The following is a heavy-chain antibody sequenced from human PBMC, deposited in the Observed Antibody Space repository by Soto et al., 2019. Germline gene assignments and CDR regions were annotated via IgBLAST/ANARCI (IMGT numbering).Heavy chain of an antibody. V-gene: IGHV3-74*01. CDR1: GFTLSNYW. J-gene: IGHJ4*02. D-gene: IGHD5-12*01. Sequence: EVQLVESWGVSVQPGGSLRLSCTASGFTLSNYWMHWVRQAPGKGLVWVSRINTDGSTTTYADSVKGRFTISRDNAKNTLYLQMNSLRDEDTAVYYCVRIRRGDGYTFGYWGQGTLVTVSS. CDR3: VRIRRGDGYTFGY. CDR2: INTDGSTT.